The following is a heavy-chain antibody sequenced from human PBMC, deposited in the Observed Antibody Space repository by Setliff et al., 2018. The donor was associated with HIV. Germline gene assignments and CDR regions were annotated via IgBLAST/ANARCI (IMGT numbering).Heavy chain of an antibody. CDR3: ARSLYGDYGGDLNWLDP. Sequence: GPSVKVSCTASGYTFINYAMNWVRQAPGQGLEWMGWINTHTGSPTYAQAFTGRFVFSVDTSVTTAYLQISGLKADDTAVYYCARSLYGDYGGDLNWLDPWGQGTLVTVSS. CDR2: INTHTGSP. J-gene: IGHJ5*02. CDR1: GYTFINYA. D-gene: IGHD4-17*01. V-gene: IGHV7-4-1*02.